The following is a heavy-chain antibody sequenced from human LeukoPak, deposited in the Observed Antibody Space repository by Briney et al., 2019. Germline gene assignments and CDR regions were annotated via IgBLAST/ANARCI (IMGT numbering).Heavy chain of an antibody. CDR1: GGSFSGDY. D-gene: IGHD5-18*01. J-gene: IGHJ4*02. CDR3: ARVRSYNVDTAMVTVYGYFDH. CDR2: INHSGST. Sequence: PSETLSLTCAVYGGSFSGDYWSWIRQPPGKGLEWIGEINHSGSTNYNPSLKSRVTISVDTSKNQFSLKLSSVTAADTAVYYCARVRSYNVDTAMVTVYGYFDHWGQGTLVTVSS. V-gene: IGHV4-34*01.